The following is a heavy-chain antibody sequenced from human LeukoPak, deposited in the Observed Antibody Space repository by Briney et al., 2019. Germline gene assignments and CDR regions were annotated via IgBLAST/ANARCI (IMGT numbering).Heavy chain of an antibody. V-gene: IGHV3-9*01. CDR1: GFNFDDYA. Sequence: GRSLRLSCAASGFNFDDYAMHWVRQPPGKGLEWVSGTSWNSANIGYADSVKGRFTISRDNAKNSLYLQMNSLRDEDSAFYYCATVAGSSLSRNYFDPWGQGTLVTVSS. J-gene: IGHJ5*02. CDR3: ATVAGSSLSRNYFDP. CDR2: TSWNSANI. D-gene: IGHD6-6*01.